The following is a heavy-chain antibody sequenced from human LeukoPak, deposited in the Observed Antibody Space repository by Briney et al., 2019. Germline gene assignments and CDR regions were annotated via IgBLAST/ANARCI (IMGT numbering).Heavy chain of an antibody. CDR1: GFTFSGYA. D-gene: IGHD6-19*01. Sequence: GGSLRLSCAASGFTFSGYAMSWVRQAPGKGLEWVSAIRGGGGRTYYADSVKGRFTISRDNSKNSLYLQMNSLRAEDTAVYYCAKGLGSSGWYYSYNMDVWGKGTTVTVSS. CDR3: AKGLGSSGWYYSYNMDV. CDR2: IRGGGGRT. V-gene: IGHV3-23*01. J-gene: IGHJ6*03.